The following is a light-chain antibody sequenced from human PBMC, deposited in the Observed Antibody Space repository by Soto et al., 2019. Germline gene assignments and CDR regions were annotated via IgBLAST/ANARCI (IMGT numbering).Light chain of an antibody. Sequence: EIVLTHSPGTLSLSPCEGAALSSSASQSVSIHLAWYQQKPGQAPRLLIYDTSNRATGIPARFSGSGSGTDFTLTISSLEPEDFAVYYCQQRGNWPPGFTFGPGTKVDIK. CDR3: QQRGNWPPGFT. J-gene: IGKJ3*01. CDR1: QSVSIH. CDR2: DTS. V-gene: IGKV3-11*01.